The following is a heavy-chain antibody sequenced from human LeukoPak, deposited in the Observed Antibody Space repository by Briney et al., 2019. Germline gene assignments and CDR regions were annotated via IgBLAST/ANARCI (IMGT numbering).Heavy chain of an antibody. V-gene: IGHV2-5*01. D-gene: IGHD6-13*01. CDR2: IYWNDDK. Sequence: SGPTLVNPTQTLTLTCTFSGFSLSTSGVGVGWTRQPPGKALEWLALIYWNDDKRYSPSLKSRLTITKDTSKNQVVLTMTNMDPVDTATYYCALSEVAALLSRYFDYWGQGTLVTVSS. CDR3: ALSEVAALLSRYFDY. CDR1: GFSLSTSGVG. J-gene: IGHJ4*02.